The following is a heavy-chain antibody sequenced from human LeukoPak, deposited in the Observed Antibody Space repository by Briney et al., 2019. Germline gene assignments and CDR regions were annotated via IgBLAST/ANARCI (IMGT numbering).Heavy chain of an antibody. Sequence: GASVRVSCTASGYTFTSYGISWVRQAPGQGLEWMGWISGYNGNTNYAETLQGRVTITTDTSTSTAYLEVRSLRSDHTAVYYCARDQFLLGYCSGGRGCRRAYYFDYWGQGTLVTVSS. D-gene: IGHD2-15*01. CDR2: ISGYNGNT. V-gene: IGHV1-18*01. J-gene: IGHJ4*02. CDR3: ARDQFLLGYCSGGRGCRRAYYFDY. CDR1: GYTFTSYG.